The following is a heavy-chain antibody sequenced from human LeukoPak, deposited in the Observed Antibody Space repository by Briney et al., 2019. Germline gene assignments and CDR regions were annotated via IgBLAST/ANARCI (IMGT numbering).Heavy chain of an antibody. V-gene: IGHV4-59*12. Sequence: PSETLSLTCTVSGGSIITDYWTWLRQPPGKRLEWIGCISNSGSTNYNPSLKSRVTISVDTSKNQFSLKLSPVTAADTAVYYCARSGSGYLRYYFDYWGQGTLVTVSS. CDR3: ARSGSGYLRYYFDY. CDR1: GGSIITDY. CDR2: ISNSGST. J-gene: IGHJ4*02. D-gene: IGHD5-12*01.